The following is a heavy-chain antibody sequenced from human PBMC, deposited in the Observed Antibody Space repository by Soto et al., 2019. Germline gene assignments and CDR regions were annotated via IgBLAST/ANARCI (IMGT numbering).Heavy chain of an antibody. J-gene: IGHJ4*02. Sequence: SETLSLTCTVSGGSVSSGSYYWSWIRQPPGKGLEWIGYSYYSGSTNYNPSLKSRVTISVDTSKNQFSLKLSSVTAADTAVYYCARAHSDGYYYDSSGYLYWGQGTLVTVSS. CDR2: SYYSGST. CDR3: ARAHSDGYYYDSSGYLY. D-gene: IGHD3-22*01. CDR1: GGSVSSGSYY. V-gene: IGHV4-61*01.